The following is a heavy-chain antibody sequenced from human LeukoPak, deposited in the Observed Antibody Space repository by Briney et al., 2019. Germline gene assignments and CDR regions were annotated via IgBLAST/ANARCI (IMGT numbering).Heavy chain of an antibody. Sequence: PGGSLRLSCGASGFRFESHTMGWVRQAPGKGLEWVAVIWYGGSNKYYADSVKGRFTISRDNSKNTLYLQMNSLRAEDTAVYYCAKDQCSSTSCSMDYWGQGTLVTVSS. J-gene: IGHJ4*02. D-gene: IGHD2-2*01. CDR3: AKDQCSSTSCSMDY. V-gene: IGHV3-30*02. CDR2: IWYGGSNK. CDR1: GFRFESHT.